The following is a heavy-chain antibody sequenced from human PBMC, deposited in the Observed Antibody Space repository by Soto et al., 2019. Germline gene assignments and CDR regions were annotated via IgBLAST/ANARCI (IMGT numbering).Heavy chain of an antibody. CDR2: IYHSGST. D-gene: IGHD3-10*01. Sequence: QVQLQESGPGLVKPSETLSLTCAVSSGAISTLNWWTWVRQPPGKGLEWIGEIYHSGSTNYNPSLKSRVTMSVDKSKNQFSLKLSSVTAADTAIYYCARYASGSSFFDYWGQGTLVTVSS. V-gene: IGHV4-4*02. CDR3: ARYASGSSFFDY. CDR1: SGAISTLNW. J-gene: IGHJ4*02.